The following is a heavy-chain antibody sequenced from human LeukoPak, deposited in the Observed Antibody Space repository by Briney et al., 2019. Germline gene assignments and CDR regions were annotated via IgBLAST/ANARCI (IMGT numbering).Heavy chain of an antibody. Sequence: SETLSLTXAVYGGSFSGYYWSWIRQPPGKGLEWIGEINHSGSTNYNPSLKSRVTISVDTSKNQFSLKLSSVTAADTAVYYCARDYSGSDYWGQGTLVTVSS. CDR3: ARDYSGSDY. CDR1: GGSFSGYY. V-gene: IGHV4-34*01. J-gene: IGHJ4*02. CDR2: INHSGST. D-gene: IGHD1-26*01.